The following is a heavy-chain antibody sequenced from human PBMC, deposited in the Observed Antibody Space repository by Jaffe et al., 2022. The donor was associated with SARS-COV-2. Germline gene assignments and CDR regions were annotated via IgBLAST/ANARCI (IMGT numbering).Heavy chain of an antibody. J-gene: IGHJ4*02. V-gene: IGHV3-11*01. D-gene: IGHD2-21*02. CDR3: ARDVRGFCSGDCYSGHDS. Sequence: QVQLVESGGGLVKPGGSLRLSCAASGFTLSDFYMSWIRQPPGKGLEWLSYISSSGTTLYYAGSVTGRFTISRDNARNSLYLQMNSLRADDTAVYYCARDVRGFCSGDCYSGHDSWGQGTLVTVSS. CDR1: GFTLSDFY. CDR2: ISSSGTTL.